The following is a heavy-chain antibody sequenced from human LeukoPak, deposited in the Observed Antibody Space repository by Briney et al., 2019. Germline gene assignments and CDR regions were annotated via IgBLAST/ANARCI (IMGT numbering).Heavy chain of an antibody. CDR3: ARKLTGGFRFDC. V-gene: IGHV1-46*03. J-gene: IGHJ4*02. CDR2: INPSGGST. Sequence: ASVKVSCKASGYTFTSYYMHWVRQAPGQGLKRMAIINPSGGSTSYAQKFQGRVTMTRDTSTSTVYMELISLRSDDAAVYYCARKLTGGFRFDCWGQGTLVTVSS. D-gene: IGHD1-20*01. CDR1: GYTFTSYY.